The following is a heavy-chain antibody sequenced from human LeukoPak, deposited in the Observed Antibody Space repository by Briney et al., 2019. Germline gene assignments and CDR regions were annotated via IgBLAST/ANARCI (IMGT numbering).Heavy chain of an antibody. Sequence: ASVKVSCKASGGTFSSYAISWVRQAPGQGLEWMGGIIPIFGTANYAQKFQGRVTITTDESTSTAYMELSSLRSEDTAVYYCARSRAVEWPTIFYYFDYWGQGTLVAVSS. D-gene: IGHD3-9*01. CDR3: ARSRAVEWPTIFYYFDY. CDR2: IIPIFGTA. J-gene: IGHJ4*02. V-gene: IGHV1-69*05. CDR1: GGTFSSYA.